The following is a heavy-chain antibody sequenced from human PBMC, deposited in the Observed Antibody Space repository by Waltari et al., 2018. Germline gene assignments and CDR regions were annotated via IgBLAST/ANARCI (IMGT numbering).Heavy chain of an antibody. J-gene: IGHJ6*03. V-gene: IGHV4-39*01. CDR3: AREVPRNGYIGLIYYYMDV. Sequence: QLQLQESGPGLVKPSETLSLTCTVSGGSLSRSSYLGAWIRQPPGKGLEWIGSIYYSGSTYYNLSLKSRVTISVDRSTNQVSLKLTSVTAADTAVYFCAREVPRNGYIGLIYYYMDVWGKGTTVTVSS. CDR1: GGSLSRSSYL. D-gene: IGHD5-12*01. CDR2: IYYSGST.